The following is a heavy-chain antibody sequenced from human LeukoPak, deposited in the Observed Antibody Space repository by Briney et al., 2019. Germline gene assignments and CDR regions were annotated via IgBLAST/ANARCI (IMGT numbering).Heavy chain of an antibody. CDR3: ATPLDYYDSSGYHQGGD. CDR1: GFTFSSYW. J-gene: IGHJ4*02. D-gene: IGHD3-22*01. CDR2: IKQDGSKK. V-gene: IGHV3-7*03. Sequence: GGSLRLSCAASGFTFSSYWMTWVRQAPGKGLEWVANIKQDGSKKNYVDSVKGRFTISRDNAKNSLYLQMNSLRAEDTAVHYCATPLDYYDSSGYHQGGDWGQGTLVTVSS.